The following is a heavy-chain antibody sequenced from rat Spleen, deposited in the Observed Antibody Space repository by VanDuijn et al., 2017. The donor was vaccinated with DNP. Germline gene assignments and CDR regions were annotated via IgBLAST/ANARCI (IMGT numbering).Heavy chain of an antibody. CDR1: GFTFSDYG. Sequence: EVQLVESGGGLVQPGNSLKLSCAASGFTFSDYGMAWVRQAPTKGLEWVASISTVGDNSVYRDSVKGRFTISRNNAKSSLYLQMDSLRSEDTATYYCTAEVGGNWYFDFWGPGTMITVSS. D-gene: IGHD5-1*01. J-gene: IGHJ1*01. V-gene: IGHV5S23*01. CDR2: ISTVGDNS. CDR3: TAEVGGNWYFDF.